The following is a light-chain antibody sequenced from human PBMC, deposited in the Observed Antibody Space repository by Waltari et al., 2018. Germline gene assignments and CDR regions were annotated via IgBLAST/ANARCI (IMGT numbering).Light chain of an antibody. CDR1: QSLVHSDGNTY. CDR2: KVS. J-gene: IGKJ4*01. Sequence: DVVMTQSPLSLPVTLGQPASISCKSSQSLVHSDGNTYLAWSQQRPGQPPSGLFYKVSNREAGVPDRFSASGSGTDFTLKISRVEAEDVGVYYCMQGTHWPLTFGGGTKVEIK. CDR3: MQGTHWPLT. V-gene: IGKV2-30*02.